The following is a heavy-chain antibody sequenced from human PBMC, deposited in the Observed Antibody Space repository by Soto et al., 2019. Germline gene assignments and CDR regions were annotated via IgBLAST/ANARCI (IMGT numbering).Heavy chain of an antibody. CDR3: AIADLLLDSFDL. J-gene: IGHJ4*02. D-gene: IGHD2-21*02. CDR2: ISNSGSST. V-gene: IGHV3-23*05. CDR1: GFPFRNFA. Sequence: EVQLLESGGDLVQPGGSLKLSCAASGFPFRNFAMAWGRQAPGKGLEWVSIISNSGSSTYHGDSVKGRFTTSRDNSKGTLSLHMRGVRIDDTAVYLCAIADLLLDSFDLWGQGTLVSVSS.